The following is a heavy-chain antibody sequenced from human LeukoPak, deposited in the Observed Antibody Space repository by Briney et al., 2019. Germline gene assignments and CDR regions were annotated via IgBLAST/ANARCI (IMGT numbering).Heavy chain of an antibody. CDR3: ARGTVYDGYGHPFYFDY. V-gene: IGHV3-74*01. D-gene: IGHD5-18*01. J-gene: IGHJ4*02. CDR1: GFTFSSYW. Sequence: GGSLRLSCAASGFTFSSYWMHWVRQAPGKGLVWVSRINSDGSSTSYADSVKGRFTISRDNSKNTLYLQMNSLRAEDSAVYYCARGTVYDGYGHPFYFDYWGQGSLVTVSS. CDR2: INSDGSST.